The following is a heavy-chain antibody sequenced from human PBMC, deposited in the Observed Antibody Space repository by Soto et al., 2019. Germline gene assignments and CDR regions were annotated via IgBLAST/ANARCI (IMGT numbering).Heavy chain of an antibody. CDR2: IYYSGYT. CDR1: SSSVSSYY. J-gene: IGHJ6*02. V-gene: IGHV4-59*02. CDR3: ARDPPATRHGMDV. Sequence: SETLSLTCTVSSSSVSSYYWNWIRQSPGKGLEWIGYIYYSGYTNYNPSLKSRITISVDTSKNQFSLKLSSVTPADTAVYYCARDPPATRHGMDVWGQGTTVTVSS.